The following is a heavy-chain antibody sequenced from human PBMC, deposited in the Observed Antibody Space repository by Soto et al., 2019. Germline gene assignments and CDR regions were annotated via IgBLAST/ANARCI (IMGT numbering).Heavy chain of an antibody. CDR2: IYYSGST. Sequence: SETLSLTCTVSGGSISSYYWSWIRQPPGKGLEWIGYIYYSGSTNYNPSLKSPVTISVDTSKNQFSLKLSSVTAADTAVYYCARGNSIGYYFDYWGQGTLVTVSS. CDR3: ARGNSIGYYFDY. V-gene: IGHV4-59*01. CDR1: GGSISSYY. D-gene: IGHD1-7*01. J-gene: IGHJ4*02.